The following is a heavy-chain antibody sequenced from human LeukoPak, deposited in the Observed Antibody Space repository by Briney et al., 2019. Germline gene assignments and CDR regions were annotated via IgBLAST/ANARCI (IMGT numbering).Heavy chain of an antibody. CDR2: ISSNGGST. J-gene: IGHJ4*02. CDR3: ARGAEDTAISDY. V-gene: IGHV3-64*01. D-gene: IGHD5-18*01. CDR1: GFTFSSYA. Sequence: GGSLRLSCAASGFTFSSYAMHWVRQAPGKGLEYVSAISSNGGSTYYANSVKGRSTISRDNSKNTLYLQMGSLRAEDMAVYYCARGAEDTAISDYWGQGTLVTVSS.